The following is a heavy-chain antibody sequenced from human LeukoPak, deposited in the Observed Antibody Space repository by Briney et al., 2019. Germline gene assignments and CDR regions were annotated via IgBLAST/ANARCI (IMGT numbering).Heavy chain of an antibody. D-gene: IGHD6-19*01. V-gene: IGHV1-46*01. CDR1: GYTFTSYY. J-gene: IGHJ4*02. CDR3: ARDKSSGWYVGY. Sequence: ASVKVSCKASGYTFTSYYMHWVRQAPGQGREWMGIINPSGGSTSYAQKFQGRVTMTRDTSTSTVYMELSSLRSEDTAVCYCARDKSSGWYVGYWGQGTLVTVSS. CDR2: INPSGGST.